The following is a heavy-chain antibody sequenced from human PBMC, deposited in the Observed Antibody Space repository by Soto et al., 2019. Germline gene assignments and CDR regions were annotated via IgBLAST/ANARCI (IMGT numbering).Heavy chain of an antibody. J-gene: IGHJ6*03. CDR3: ARLAAYCSGGSCYRAYYYMDV. CDR2: IYPGDSDT. V-gene: IGHV5-51*01. Sequence: GESLKISCKGSGYSFTSYWIGWVRQMPGKGLEWMGIIYPGDSDTRYSPSFQGQVTISADKSISTAYLQWSSLKASDTAMYYCARLAAYCSGGSCYRAYYYMDVWGKGTTVTVSS. D-gene: IGHD2-15*01. CDR1: GYSFTSYW.